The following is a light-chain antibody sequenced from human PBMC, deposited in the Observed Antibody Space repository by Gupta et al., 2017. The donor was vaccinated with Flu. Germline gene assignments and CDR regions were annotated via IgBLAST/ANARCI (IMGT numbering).Light chain of an antibody. J-gene: IGKJ1*01. CDR1: QSVSSN. CDR2: GAS. V-gene: IGKV3-15*01. CDR3: QQYNNWPPWT. Sequence: EIVMTQSPATLSVSPGERATLPCRASQSVSSNLAWYQQKPGQAPRLLIYGASTRATGFPARFSGSGSGTEFTLTISSLQSEDFAVYYCQQYNNWPPWTFGQGTKVEIK.